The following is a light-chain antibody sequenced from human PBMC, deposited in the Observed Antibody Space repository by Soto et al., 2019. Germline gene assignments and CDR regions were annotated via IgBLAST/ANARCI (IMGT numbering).Light chain of an antibody. J-gene: IGLJ1*01. CDR1: SGDVGGYNY. CDR2: DVS. CDR3: SSYTSSSTLGV. V-gene: IGLV2-14*01. Sequence: QSVLTQPASVSGSPGQSITISCTGTSGDVGGYNYVSWYQQHPGKAPKLMIYDVSNRPSGVSNRFSGSKSGNTASLTISGLQAEDEADYYCSSYTSSSTLGVFGTGTRSPS.